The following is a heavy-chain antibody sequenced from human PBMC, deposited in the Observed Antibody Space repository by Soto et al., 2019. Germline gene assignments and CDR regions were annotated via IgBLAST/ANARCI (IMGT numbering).Heavy chain of an antibody. CDR1: GYTFTSYA. J-gene: IGHJ6*02. CDR2: INAGKGNT. CDR3: ARGTSYGMDV. Sequence: QVQLVQSGAEVKKPGASVKVSCKASGYTFTSYAMHWVRQAPGQRLEWMGWINAGKGNTKYSQKFQGRVTITRDTSASTAYMELSSLRSEDTAVYYCARGTSYGMDVWGQGTTVTVSS. D-gene: IGHD2-8*01. V-gene: IGHV1-3*01.